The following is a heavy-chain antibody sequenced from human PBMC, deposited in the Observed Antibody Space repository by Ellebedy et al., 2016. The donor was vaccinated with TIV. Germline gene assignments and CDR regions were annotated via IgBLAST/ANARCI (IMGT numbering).Heavy chain of an antibody. J-gene: IGHJ4*02. V-gene: IGHV3-13*05. D-gene: IGHD1-26*01. Sequence: GESLKISCAASGFTFSSYDMHWVRQATGKGLEWVSAIGTAGDPYYPGSVKGRFTISRENAKNSLYLQMNSLRAGDTAVYYCARGSWEHRGFDYWGQGTLVTVSS. CDR2: IGTAGDP. CDR1: GFTFSSYD. CDR3: ARGSWEHRGFDY.